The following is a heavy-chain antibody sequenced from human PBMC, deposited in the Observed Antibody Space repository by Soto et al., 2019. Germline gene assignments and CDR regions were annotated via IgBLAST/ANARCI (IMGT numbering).Heavy chain of an antibody. Sequence: GGSLRLSCAASGFTFSSYAMSWVRQAPGKGLEWVSAIGGSGGTTYYADSVKGRFTISRDNSKNTLYLQMNSLRFEDTALYYCAKGFNTWGGRLVRYYMDVWGKGTTVTVSS. CDR3: AKGFNTWGGRLVRYYMDV. J-gene: IGHJ6*03. CDR1: GFTFSSYA. D-gene: IGHD2-21*01. CDR2: IGGSGGTT. V-gene: IGHV3-23*01.